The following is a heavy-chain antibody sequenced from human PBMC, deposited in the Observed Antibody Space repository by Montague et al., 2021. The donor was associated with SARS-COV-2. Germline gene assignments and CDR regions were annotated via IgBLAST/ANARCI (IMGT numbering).Heavy chain of an antibody. V-gene: IGHV3-11*01. CDR2: ISSSGSMK. CDR1: GFSFRDYY. Sequence: SPRLSCAASGFSFRDYYMNWIRQAPGKGLEWVSYISSSGSMKSYADSVKGRFTISRDNVEKSLFLQMNSLRAEDTALYYRVGGWSVDSCDFDYWGQGTLVTVSS. J-gene: IGHJ4*02. CDR3: VGGWSVDSCDFDY. D-gene: IGHD2-15*01.